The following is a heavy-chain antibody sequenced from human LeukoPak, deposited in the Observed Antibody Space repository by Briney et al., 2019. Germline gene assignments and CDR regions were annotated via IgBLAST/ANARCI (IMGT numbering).Heavy chain of an antibody. J-gene: IGHJ6*02. Sequence: GGSLRLSCATSGFRFDDYAMHWVRQAPGKGLEWVSGIRWNSGSIGYADSVKGRFTISRDNAKKSLYLQMSSLRAEDTALYYCAKDTKEGSGTSYYYYFYGMDVWGQGTTVTVSS. CDR1: GFRFDDYA. V-gene: IGHV3-9*01. CDR3: AKDTKEGSGTSYYYYFYGMDV. CDR2: IRWNSGSI. D-gene: IGHD3-3*01.